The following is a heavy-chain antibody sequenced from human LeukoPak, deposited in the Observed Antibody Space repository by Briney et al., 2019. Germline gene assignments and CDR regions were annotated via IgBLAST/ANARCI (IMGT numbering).Heavy chain of an antibody. V-gene: IGHV1-69*02. D-gene: IGHD5-12*01. CDR1: GGTFSSYT. CDR2: IIPILGIA. J-gene: IGHJ6*02. Sequence: SVKVSCKASGGTFSSYTISWVRQAPGQELDWMGRIIPILGIANYAQKFQGRVTITADKSTSTAYMELSSLRSEDTAVYYCARVMGHSGYERYYYYGMDVWGQGTTVTVSS. CDR3: ARVMGHSGYERYYYYGMDV.